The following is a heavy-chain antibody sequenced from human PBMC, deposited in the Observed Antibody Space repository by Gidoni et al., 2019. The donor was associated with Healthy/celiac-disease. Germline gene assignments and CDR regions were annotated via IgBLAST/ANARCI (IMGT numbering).Heavy chain of an antibody. V-gene: IGHV4-34*01. Sequence: QVQLQQWGAGLFKPSETLSLTCAVDGGSFSGYYWSWIRQPPGKGLEWIGEINHSGSTNYNPSLKSRVTISVDTSKNQFSLKLSSVTAADTAVYYCASGPNDYGGKSGWGQGTLVTVSS. D-gene: IGHD4-17*01. CDR2: INHSGST. CDR1: GGSFSGYY. J-gene: IGHJ4*02. CDR3: ASGPNDYGGKSG.